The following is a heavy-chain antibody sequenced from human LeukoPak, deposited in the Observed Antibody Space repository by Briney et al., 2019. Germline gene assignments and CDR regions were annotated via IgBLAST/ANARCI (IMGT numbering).Heavy chain of an antibody. J-gene: IGHJ4*02. CDR2: INHSGST. CDR1: GGSISGYY. Sequence: SETLSLTCTVSGGSISGYYWSWIRQPPGKGLEWIGEINHSGSTNYNPSLKSRVTISVDTSKNQFSLKLSSVTAADTAVYYCARDPKYGLDYWGQGTLVTVSS. CDR3: ARDPKYGLDY. V-gene: IGHV4-34*01. D-gene: IGHD3-10*01.